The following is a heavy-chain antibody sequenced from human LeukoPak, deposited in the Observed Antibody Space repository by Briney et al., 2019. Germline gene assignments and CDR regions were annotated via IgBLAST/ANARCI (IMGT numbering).Heavy chain of an antibody. V-gene: IGHV3-21*01. Sequence: GGSLRLSCAASGFTFSSYSMNWVRQAPGKGLEWVSSISSSSSYIYYADSVKGRFTISRDNAKNSLYLQMNSLRAEDTAVYYCARDQLWLYRSFGYWGQGTLVTVSS. CDR3: ARDQLWLYRSFGY. D-gene: IGHD5-18*01. J-gene: IGHJ4*02. CDR2: ISSSSSYI. CDR1: GFTFSSYS.